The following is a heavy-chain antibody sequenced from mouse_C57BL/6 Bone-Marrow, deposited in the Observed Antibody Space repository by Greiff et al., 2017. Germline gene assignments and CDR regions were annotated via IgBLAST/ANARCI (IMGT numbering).Heavy chain of an antibody. CDR3: TTGFYLNWDY. Sequence: EVQLQQSGAELVRPGASVMLSCTASGVNIKDDYTHWVKQRPEQGLEWNGWIDPENGDTEYASKYQGKANIQADTSTNTASPQLSSLTSKDTAVYYCTTGFYLNWDYWGQGTPLTVSS. J-gene: IGHJ2*01. CDR1: GVNIKDDY. D-gene: IGHD4-1*01. V-gene: IGHV14-4*01. CDR2: IDPENGDT.